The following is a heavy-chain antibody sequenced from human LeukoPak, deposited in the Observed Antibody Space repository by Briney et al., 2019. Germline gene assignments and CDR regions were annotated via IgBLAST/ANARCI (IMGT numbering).Heavy chain of an antibody. CDR3: AREYCSSTSCPIMDV. CDR2: IYSGGNT. J-gene: IGHJ6*04. V-gene: IGHV3-53*01. D-gene: IGHD2-2*01. Sequence: GXXRLSCAASGFTFSSNYMSWVRQAPGKGLEWVSVIYSGGNTYYSDSVTGRFTISRDNSKNTRYLQMNSLRAEDTAVYYCAREYCSSTSCPIMDVWGKGTTVTVSS. CDR1: GFTFSSNY.